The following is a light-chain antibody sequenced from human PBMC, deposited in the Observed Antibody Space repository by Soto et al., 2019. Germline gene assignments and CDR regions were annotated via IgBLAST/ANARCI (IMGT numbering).Light chain of an antibody. V-gene: IGKV3-20*01. CDR2: GAS. CDR3: HQYLDSPNT. J-gene: IGKJ2*01. Sequence: EIVLTQSPDTLSLSPGERATFSCRATQSITNNYVAWYQQKPGQAPRLLTYGASRRATGIPDRISGSGSGTDFTLSITGLEPEDFAVYYCHQYLDSPNTFGQGTKLEIK. CDR1: QSITNNY.